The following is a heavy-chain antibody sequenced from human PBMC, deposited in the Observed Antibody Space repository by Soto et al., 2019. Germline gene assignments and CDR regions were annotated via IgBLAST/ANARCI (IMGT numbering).Heavy chain of an antibody. Sequence: GGSLRLSCAASGFTFSGYGMHWVRQAPGKGLEWVAVISYDGSNKYYADSVKGRFTISRDNSKNTLYLQMNSLRAEDTAVYYCAKDVVVGATPGLGDYYYYYGMDVWGQGTTVTVSS. D-gene: IGHD1-26*01. CDR2: ISYDGSNK. CDR3: AKDVVVGATPGLGDYYYYYGMDV. J-gene: IGHJ6*02. V-gene: IGHV3-30*18. CDR1: GFTFSGYG.